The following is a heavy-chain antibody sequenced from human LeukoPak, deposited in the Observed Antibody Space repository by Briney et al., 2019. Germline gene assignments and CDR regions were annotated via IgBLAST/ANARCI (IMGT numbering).Heavy chain of an antibody. J-gene: IGHJ6*02. D-gene: IGHD6-19*01. V-gene: IGHV3-21*01. Sequence: GGSLRLSCAASGFTFSSYSMNWVRQAPGKGLEWVSSISSSSSYIYYADSVKGRFTISRDNSKNTLYLQMNSLRAEDTAVYYCAKDGRYSSGWYSSYYYYYGMDVWGQGTTVTVSS. CDR3: AKDGRYSSGWYSSYYYYYGMDV. CDR2: ISSSSSYI. CDR1: GFTFSSYS.